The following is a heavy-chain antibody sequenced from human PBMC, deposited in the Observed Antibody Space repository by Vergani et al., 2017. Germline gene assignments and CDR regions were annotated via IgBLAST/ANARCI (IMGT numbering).Heavy chain of an antibody. Sequence: EVQLVESGGGLVKPGGSLRLSCAASGFTFSSYSMNWVRQAPGKGLEWVSSISSSSSYIYYADSVKGRFTISRDNAKNSLYLQMNSLRAEDTAVYDCARGVAAAGADWFDPWGQGTLVTVSS. CDR2: ISSSSSYI. D-gene: IGHD6-13*01. CDR1: GFTFSSYS. J-gene: IGHJ5*02. CDR3: ARGVAAAGADWFDP. V-gene: IGHV3-21*01.